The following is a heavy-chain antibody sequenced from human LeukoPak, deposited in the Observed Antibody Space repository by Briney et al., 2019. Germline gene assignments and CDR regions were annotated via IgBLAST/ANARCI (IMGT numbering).Heavy chain of an antibody. CDR1: GFTFSSYG. J-gene: IGHJ4*02. CDR3: VRDTGFLSSGSYQAPFDY. V-gene: IGHV3-33*01. D-gene: IGHD1-26*01. Sequence: PGGSLRLSCAASGFTFSSYGMHWVRQAPGKGLEWVAVIWYDGSNKYYADSVKGRFTISRDNSRNTLYLQMNSLRAEDTAVYYCVRDTGFLSSGSYQAPFDYWGQGTLVTVSS. CDR2: IWYDGSNK.